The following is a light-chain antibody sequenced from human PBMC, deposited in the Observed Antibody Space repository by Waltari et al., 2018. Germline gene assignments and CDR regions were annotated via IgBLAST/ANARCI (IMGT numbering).Light chain of an antibody. Sequence: DIVLPQSPATLPVSPGERAPRACRASQSISSNLAWYQQKPGQAPRLLIDGASTRATGIPARFSGSGSGTEFTLTISSLQSEDFAVYYCQQYNDWPRTFGQGTKVEIK. J-gene: IGKJ1*01. V-gene: IGKV3-15*01. CDR2: GAS. CDR1: QSISSN. CDR3: QQYNDWPRT.